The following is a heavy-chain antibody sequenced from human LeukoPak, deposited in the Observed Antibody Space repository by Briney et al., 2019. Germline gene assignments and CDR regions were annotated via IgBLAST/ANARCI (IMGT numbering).Heavy chain of an antibody. Sequence: ASVKVSCKASGYTFTSYDINWVRQATGQGLEWMGWMNPNSGNTGYAQKFQGRVTMTRNTSISTAYMELSRLRSDDTAVYYCARVLYYYDSSGYSHFDYWGQGTLVTVSS. CDR3: ARVLYYYDSSGYSHFDY. CDR2: MNPNSGNT. J-gene: IGHJ4*02. D-gene: IGHD3-22*01. V-gene: IGHV1-8*01. CDR1: GYTFTSYD.